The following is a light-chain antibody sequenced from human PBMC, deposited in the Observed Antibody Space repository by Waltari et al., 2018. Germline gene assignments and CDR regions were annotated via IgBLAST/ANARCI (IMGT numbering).Light chain of an antibody. J-gene: IGLJ3*02. V-gene: IGLV3-19*01. CDR3: LSRDTSSTRV. CDR2: GQD. CDR1: SLRRYY. Sequence: SSELTQDPTVSVALGQTVRITCQGDSLRRYYASWYQQRPGQAPFLVLYGQDNRPSGIPDRFSVSTSGNTASVTITRAQAEDAGVYYCLSRDTSSTRVFGGGTTLTV.